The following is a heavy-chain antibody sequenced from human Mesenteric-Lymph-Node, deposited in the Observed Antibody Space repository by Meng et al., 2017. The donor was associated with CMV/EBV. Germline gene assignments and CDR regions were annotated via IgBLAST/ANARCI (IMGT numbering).Heavy chain of an antibody. CDR3: AKGGVYSSTWGDY. J-gene: IGHJ4*02. CDR1: GFTFSSYA. CDR2: ISGSGGST. D-gene: IGHD6-13*01. V-gene: IGHV3-23*01. Sequence: GESLKISCAASGFTFSSYAMSWVRQAPGKGLEWVSAISGSGGSTYYADSVKGRFTISRDNSKNTLYLQMNSLRAEDTAVYYCAKGGVYSSTWGDYWGQETLVTVSS.